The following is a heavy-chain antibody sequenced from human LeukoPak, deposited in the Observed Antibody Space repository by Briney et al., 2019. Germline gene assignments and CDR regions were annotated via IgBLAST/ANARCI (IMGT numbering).Heavy chain of an antibody. V-gene: IGHV5-51*01. CDR2: IYAGDSDT. CDR3: ARWSGYGDSSDY. D-gene: IGHD2-21*01. Sequence: GESRKISGKGSGYSFTTYWVGWVRQMRGKVLEWMGIIYAGDSDTRYSPSFQGQVTISADKSISTAYLQWSSLKASDTAMYYCARWSGYGDSSDYWGQGTLVTVSS. CDR1: GYSFTTYW. J-gene: IGHJ4*02.